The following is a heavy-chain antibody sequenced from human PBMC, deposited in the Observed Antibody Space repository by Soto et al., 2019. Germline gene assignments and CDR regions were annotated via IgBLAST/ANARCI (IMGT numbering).Heavy chain of an antibody. CDR2: IYYSGST. CDR1: GASISSGGHY. CDR3: ARAPRFCSGESCPIHDAFHI. J-gene: IGHJ3*02. D-gene: IGHD2-15*01. V-gene: IGHV4-31*01. Sequence: QVQLQESGPGLVKPSQTLSLTCTVSGASISSGGHYWSWIRQHPGKGLEWIGYIYYSGSTYYNPSVKSLVTISVDTSKNQFSLKLSSVTAADTAVYHCARAPRFCSGESCPIHDAFHIWGQGTMVTVSS.